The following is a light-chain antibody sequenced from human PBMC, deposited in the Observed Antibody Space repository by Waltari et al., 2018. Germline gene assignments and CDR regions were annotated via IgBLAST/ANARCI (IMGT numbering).Light chain of an antibody. J-gene: IGKJ1*01. CDR3: QQYGSSPPWT. V-gene: IGKV3-20*01. Sequence: DIVLTQSPGSLSLSPGERATLSCRARQSVSSSYLAWYQQKPGQAPRLLIYGASSRATGIPDRFSGSGSGTDFTLTISRLEPEDFAVYYCQQYGSSPPWTFGQGTKVEIK. CDR1: QSVSSSY. CDR2: GAS.